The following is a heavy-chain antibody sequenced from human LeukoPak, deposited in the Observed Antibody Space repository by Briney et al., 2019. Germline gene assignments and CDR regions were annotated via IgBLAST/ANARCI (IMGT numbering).Heavy chain of an antibody. D-gene: IGHD2-21*02. Sequence: GRSLRLSCAASGFTFSSYGMHWVRQAPGKGVEWVAVIWYDGSNKYYADSVKGRFTISRDNSKNTLYLQMNSLRAEDTAVYYCAREKTSGVVVVTAISPWGQGTLVTVSS. V-gene: IGHV3-33*01. CDR3: AREKTSGVVVVTAISP. CDR1: GFTFSSYG. CDR2: IWYDGSNK. J-gene: IGHJ5*02.